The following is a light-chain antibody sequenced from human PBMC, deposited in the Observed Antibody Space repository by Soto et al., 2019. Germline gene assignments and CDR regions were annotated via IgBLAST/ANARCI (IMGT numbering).Light chain of an antibody. CDR3: SSYTSSSTRV. CDR1: SSDVGGYNY. Sequence: QSVLTQPASVSGSSGQSITISCTGTSSDVGGYNYVSWYQQHPGKAPKLMIYEVSNRPSGVSNRFSGSKSGNTASLTISGLHAEDEADYYCSSYTSSSTRVFGGGTKLTVL. J-gene: IGLJ3*02. CDR2: EVS. V-gene: IGLV2-14*01.